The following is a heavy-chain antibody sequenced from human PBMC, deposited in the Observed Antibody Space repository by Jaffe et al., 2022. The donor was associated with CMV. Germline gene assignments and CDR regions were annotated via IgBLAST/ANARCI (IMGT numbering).Heavy chain of an antibody. J-gene: IGHJ4*02. CDR3: ARGGYSSGWWRALEFDY. D-gene: IGHD6-19*01. Sequence: QVQLQESGPGLVKPSETLSLTCTVSGGSISSYYWSWIRQPPGKGLEWIGYIYYSGSTNYNPSLKSRVTISVDTSKNQFSLKLSSVTAADTAVYYCARGGYSSGWWRALEFDYWGQGTLVTVSS. CDR1: GGSISSYY. CDR2: IYYSGST. V-gene: IGHV4-59*01.